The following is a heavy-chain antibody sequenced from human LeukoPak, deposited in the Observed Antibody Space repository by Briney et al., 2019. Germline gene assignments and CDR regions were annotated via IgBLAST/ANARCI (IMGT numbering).Heavy chain of an antibody. CDR2: ISTSGTTM. CDR1: GFTFSDHY. Sequence: GGSLRLSCAASGFTFSDHYMSWIRLAPGKGLEWVSSISTSGTTMYYADSVKGRFTISRDNAKNSLYLQMSSLRAEDTAVYYCARSGHCISTSCYSIWRRSLYGMDVWGQGTTVTVSS. D-gene: IGHD2-2*02. CDR3: ARSGHCISTSCYSIWRRSLYGMDV. V-gene: IGHV3-11*01. J-gene: IGHJ6*02.